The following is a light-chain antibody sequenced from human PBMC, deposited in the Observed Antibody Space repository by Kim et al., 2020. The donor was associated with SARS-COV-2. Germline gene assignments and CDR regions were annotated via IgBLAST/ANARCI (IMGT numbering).Light chain of an antibody. CDR2: NDS. J-gene: IGLJ3*02. Sequence: PGPTARITCSVDALPKLYAYWYQPKPGQAPVLVIYNDSARPSGIPARFSGSSSGTPVPLTISGVPAEDEAVYYCQSADSSGTYRVFGGGTQLTVL. CDR1: ALPKLY. V-gene: IGLV3-25*03. CDR3: QSADSSGTYRV.